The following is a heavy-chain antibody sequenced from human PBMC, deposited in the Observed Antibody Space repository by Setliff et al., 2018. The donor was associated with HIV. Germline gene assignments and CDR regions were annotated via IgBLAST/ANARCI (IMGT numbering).Heavy chain of an antibody. Sequence: SVKVSCKASGGTFSSYALSWVRQAPGQGLEWMGGITPIFGTPNYAQKFQVRVTMTADESTSTAYMELSSPRTEDTAVYYCAGYCTGGGTCGAFEIWGQGTTVTVSS. D-gene: IGHD2-8*02. J-gene: IGHJ3*02. CDR2: ITPIFGTP. CDR3: AGYCTGGGTCGAFEI. CDR1: GGTFSSYA. V-gene: IGHV1-69*13.